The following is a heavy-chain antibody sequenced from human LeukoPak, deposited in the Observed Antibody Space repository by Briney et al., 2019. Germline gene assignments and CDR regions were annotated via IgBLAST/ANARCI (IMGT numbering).Heavy chain of an antibody. J-gene: IGHJ3*01. Sequence: ASVKVSCMASGYTFTGNYIHWVRQAPGQGREWMGWINPNSGGTNFAQRFQGRVTMTRDTSITTAYMDLTRLTSDDTAVYYCARGDRSSSVLEDAFDLWGQGTMVTVSS. CDR1: GYTFTGNY. V-gene: IGHV1-2*02. D-gene: IGHD6-6*01. CDR3: ARGDRSSSVLEDAFDL. CDR2: INPNSGGT.